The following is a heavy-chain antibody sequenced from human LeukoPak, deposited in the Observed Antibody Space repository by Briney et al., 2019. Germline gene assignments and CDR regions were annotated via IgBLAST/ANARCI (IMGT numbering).Heavy chain of an antibody. CDR2: ISSGSGSI. J-gene: IGHJ4*02. CDR1: GFTFSIYT. V-gene: IGHV3-21*01. Sequence: GGSLRLSCAASGFTFSIYTMNWVRQAPGKGLEWVSSISSGSGSIYYADSVKGRFTISRDNAKNSLSLQMNSLGAEDTAVYYCARDVLSGCLDDWGQGTLVTVSS. D-gene: IGHD6-19*01. CDR3: ARDVLSGCLDD.